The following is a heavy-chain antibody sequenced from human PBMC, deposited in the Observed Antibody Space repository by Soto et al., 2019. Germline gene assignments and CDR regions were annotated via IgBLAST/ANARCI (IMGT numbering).Heavy chain of an antibody. D-gene: IGHD6-13*01. CDR1: GFTFSIYA. CDR3: AKGYSSSWTFDY. V-gene: IGHV3-23*01. Sequence: GALRLSCAASGFTFSIYAMSWVRQAPGRGLEWVSAISGSGGSTYYADSVKGRFTISRDNSKNTLYLQMNSLRAEDTAVYYCAKGYSSSWTFDYWGQGTLVTVSS. J-gene: IGHJ4*02. CDR2: ISGSGGST.